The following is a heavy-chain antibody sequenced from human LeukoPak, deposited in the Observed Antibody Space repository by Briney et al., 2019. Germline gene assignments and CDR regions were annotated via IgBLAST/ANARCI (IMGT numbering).Heavy chain of an antibody. CDR1: GFTFSSYW. V-gene: IGHV3-7*03. Sequence: PGGSLRLSCAASGFTFSSYWMSWVRQAPGKGLEWVANIKQDGSEKYYVDSVKGRFTISRDNAKNSLYLQTNSLRAEDTAVYYCARALVLRYFDWLSPGMGAFDIWGQGTMVTVSS. D-gene: IGHD3-9*01. CDR3: ARALVLRYFDWLSPGMGAFDI. CDR2: IKQDGSEK. J-gene: IGHJ3*02.